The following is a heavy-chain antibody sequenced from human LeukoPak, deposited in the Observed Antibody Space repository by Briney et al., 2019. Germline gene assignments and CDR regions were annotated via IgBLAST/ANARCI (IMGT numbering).Heavy chain of an antibody. CDR2: IYHSGST. J-gene: IGHJ3*02. V-gene: IGHV4-30-2*01. CDR3: TRAPTTYYYDSSGYYHNAFDI. D-gene: IGHD3-22*01. Sequence: SETLSLTCAVSGGSISSGGYSWSWIRQPPGKGLEWIGYIYHSGSTYYNPSLKSRVTISVDRSKNQFSLKLSSVTAADTAVYYCTRAPTTYYYDSSGYYHNAFDIWGQGTMVTVSS. CDR1: GGSISSGGYS.